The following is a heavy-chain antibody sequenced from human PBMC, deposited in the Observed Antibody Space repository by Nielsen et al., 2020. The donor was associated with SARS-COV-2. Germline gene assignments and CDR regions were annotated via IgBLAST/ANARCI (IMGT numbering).Heavy chain of an antibody. V-gene: IGHV1-18*01. Sequence: ASVKVSCKASGYTFTDSYVHWMRQAPGQGLEWMGWISAYNGNTNYAQKLQGRVTMTTDTSTSTAYMELRSLRSDDTAVYYCARVGCSSTSCYEDDYWGQGTLVTVSS. CDR3: ARVGCSSTSCYEDDY. D-gene: IGHD2-2*01. J-gene: IGHJ4*02. CDR1: GYTFTDSY. CDR2: ISAYNGNT.